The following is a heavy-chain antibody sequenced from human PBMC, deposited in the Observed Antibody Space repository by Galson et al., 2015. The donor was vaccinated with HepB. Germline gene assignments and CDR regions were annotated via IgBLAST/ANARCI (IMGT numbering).Heavy chain of an antibody. CDR2: INPNSGGT. Sequence: SVTVSCKASGSTFTGYYMHWVRQAPGQGLEWMGRINPNSGGTNYAQKFQGRVTMTRDTSISTAYMELSRLRSDDTAVYYCATPRRGLRYSGYADYFDYWGQGTLVTVSS. CDR3: ATPRRGLRYSGYADYFDY. J-gene: IGHJ4*02. CDR1: GSTFTGYY. D-gene: IGHD5-12*01. V-gene: IGHV1-2*06.